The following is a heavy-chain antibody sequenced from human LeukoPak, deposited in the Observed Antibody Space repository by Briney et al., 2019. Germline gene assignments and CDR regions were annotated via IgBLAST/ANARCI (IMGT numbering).Heavy chain of an antibody. J-gene: IGHJ6*03. Sequence: GGSLRLSCAASGFTFSSYSMNWVRQAPGKGLEWVSSISSSSSYIYYADSVKGRFTISRDNAKNSLYLQMNSLRAEDTAVYYCARVRDGSGDYYMDVWGKGTTVTVSS. CDR3: ARVRDGSGDYYMDV. CDR2: ISSSSSYI. V-gene: IGHV3-21*01. CDR1: GFTFSSYS. D-gene: IGHD3-10*01.